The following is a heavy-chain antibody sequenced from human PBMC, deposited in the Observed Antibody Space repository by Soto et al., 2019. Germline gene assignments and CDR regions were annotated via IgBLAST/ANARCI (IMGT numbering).Heavy chain of an antibody. CDR1: GVSVSSGSYY. V-gene: IGHV4-61*01. CDR2: IYYSGST. J-gene: IGHJ4*02. CDR3: ARGAIAAQSFVGPSDY. Sequence: QVQLQESGPGLVKPSATLSLTCTVSGVSVSSGSYYWNWIRQPPGKGLEWTGYIYYSGSTNYNPHLKSRDTIAVDTSKTQFSLKLSYVTAADTAVYYCARGAIAAQSFVGPSDYWGQGTLVTISS. D-gene: IGHD6-6*01.